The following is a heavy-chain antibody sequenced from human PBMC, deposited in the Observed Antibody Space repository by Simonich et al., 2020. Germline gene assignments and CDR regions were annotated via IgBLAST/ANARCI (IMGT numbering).Heavy chain of an antibody. CDR1: GYTFTGYY. J-gene: IGHJ3*02. CDR3: ARNGLVGIIKAFDI. V-gene: IGHV1-2*02. CDR2: IKPNRAGT. D-gene: IGHD2-21*01. Sequence: QVQLVPSGAEVKKPGASVKVSCKAYGYTFTGYYMHWVRQDPGQGLEGKGWIKPNRAGTKYGQKLQGRVTMTRDASNSTAYMELSRLSSEDTAVYYCARNGLVGIIKAFDIWGQGTMVTVSS.